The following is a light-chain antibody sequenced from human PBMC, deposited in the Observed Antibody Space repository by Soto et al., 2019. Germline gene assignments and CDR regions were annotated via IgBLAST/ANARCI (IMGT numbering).Light chain of an antibody. V-gene: IGKV1-6*01. J-gene: IGKJ1*01. CDR3: LQDYKYPRT. CDR2: AAS. CDR1: QGIRND. Sequence: AIQMTQSPSSLSASVGDRVTITCRASQGIRNDLGWYQQRPGKAPKLLIYAASSLQSGVPTRFSASGSGTDFTLTISSLQAEDFATYYCLQDYKYPRTFGQGTKVEIK.